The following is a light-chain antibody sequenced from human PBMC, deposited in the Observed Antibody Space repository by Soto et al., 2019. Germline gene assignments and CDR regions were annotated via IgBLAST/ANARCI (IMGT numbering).Light chain of an antibody. V-gene: IGLV2-8*01. CDR2: EVS. J-gene: IGLJ2*01. CDR3: SSYADSKTVI. CDR1: SNDVGTYDY. Sequence: QSVLTQPPSASGSPGQSVTISCTGTSNDVGTYDYVSWYQQHPGKAPKLTIFEVSKRPSGVPDRFSGSKSGNTASLTVSGLQAVDEGDYYCSSYADSKTVIFGGGTKLTVL.